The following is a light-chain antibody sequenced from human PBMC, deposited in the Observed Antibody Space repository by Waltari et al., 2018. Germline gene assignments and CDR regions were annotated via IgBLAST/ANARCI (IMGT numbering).Light chain of an antibody. J-gene: IGKJ1*01. Sequence: IVLTQSPGALSLSPGDRVTLSCRARQSVSRSLAWYQQKPDQAPKLPIYGAATRATCTPDRFTGRVSGTDFSLTNSSLEPENFAIYFCQHYVPLPATFGQGTKVEIK. CDR3: QHYVPLPAT. V-gene: IGKV3-20*01. CDR2: GAA. CDR1: QSVSRS.